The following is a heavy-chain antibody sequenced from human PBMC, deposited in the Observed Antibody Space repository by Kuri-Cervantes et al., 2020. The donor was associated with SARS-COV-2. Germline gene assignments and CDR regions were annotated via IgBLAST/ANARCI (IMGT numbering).Heavy chain of an antibody. D-gene: IGHD3-22*01. V-gene: IGHV3-74*01. CDR2: INSDGSST. J-gene: IGHJ4*02. Sequence: GESLKISCAASGFTFSSYWMHWVRQAPGKGLVWVSRINSDGSSTSYADSVKGRFTISRDNAKNTLYLQMNSLRAEDTAVYYCATQGTTYYYDTLWGQGTLVTVSS. CDR1: GFTFSSYW. CDR3: ATQGTTYYYDTL.